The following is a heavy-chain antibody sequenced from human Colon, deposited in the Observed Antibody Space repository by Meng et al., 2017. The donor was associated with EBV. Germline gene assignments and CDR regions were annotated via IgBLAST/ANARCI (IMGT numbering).Heavy chain of an antibody. V-gene: IGHV4-4*02. CDR2: IFHPGAT. J-gene: IGHJ4*02. CDR1: GGSISSNNW. D-gene: IGHD6-19*01. CDR3: ARVSSGWDYFDY. Sequence: VRWQECGPGLGKPAVTLSLTSAVSGGSISSNNWWSWVRQPPGKGLEWIGEIFHPGATNYNPSLTRRVIISIDTSKNQFSLNLRSVTAADTAVYYCARVSSGWDYFDYWGQGTLVTVSS.